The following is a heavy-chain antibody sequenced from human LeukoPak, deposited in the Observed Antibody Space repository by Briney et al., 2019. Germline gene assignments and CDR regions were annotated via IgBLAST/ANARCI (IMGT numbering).Heavy chain of an antibody. D-gene: IGHD5-24*01. CDR3: ARVGRDGYNYQPYYFDY. V-gene: IGHV4-59*01. Sequence: SETLSLTCTVSGGSISSYYWSWIRQPPGKGLEWIGYIYYSGCTNYNPSLKSRVTISVDTSKNQFSLKLSSVTAADTAVYYCARVGRDGYNYQPYYFDYWGQGTLVTVSS. CDR2: IYYSGCT. CDR1: GGSISSYY. J-gene: IGHJ4*02.